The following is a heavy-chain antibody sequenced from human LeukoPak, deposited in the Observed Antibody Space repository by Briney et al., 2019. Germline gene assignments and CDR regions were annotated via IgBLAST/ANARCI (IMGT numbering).Heavy chain of an antibody. CDR1: GYSFTSYW. V-gene: IGHV5-51*01. J-gene: IGHJ5*02. CDR3: ARLGEYCSSTSCYRSMDDWFDP. Sequence: GESLKISCKGSGYSFTSYWIGWVRQMPGKGLEWMGIIYPGDSDTRYSPSFQGQVTISADKSISTAYLQWSSLKASDTAMCYCARLGEYCSSTSCYRSMDDWFDPWGQGTLVTVSS. CDR2: IYPGDSDT. D-gene: IGHD2-2*02.